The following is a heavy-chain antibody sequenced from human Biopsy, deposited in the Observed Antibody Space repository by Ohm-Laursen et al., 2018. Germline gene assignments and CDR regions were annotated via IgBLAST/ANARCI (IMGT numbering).Heavy chain of an antibody. J-gene: IGHJ5*01. D-gene: IGHD2-2*01. CDR1: GFTFSSYE. CDR3: ARESSTSGRVRVDS. CDR2: ISSSGSTI. Sequence: SLRLSCSASGFTFSSYEMNWVRQAPGKGLEWVSYISSSGSTIYYADSVKGRFTISRDNAKNSLYLQMNSLRAEDTAVYFCARESSTSGRVRVDSWGQGTLVTVSS. V-gene: IGHV3-48*03.